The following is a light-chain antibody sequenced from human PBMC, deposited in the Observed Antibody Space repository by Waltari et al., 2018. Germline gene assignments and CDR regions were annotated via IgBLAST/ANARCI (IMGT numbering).Light chain of an antibody. J-gene: IGLJ2*01. CDR2: DVS. CDR3: CSYAGSRIHVL. Sequence: QSALTQPASVSGSPGQSITISCTGTSSDFGGYNYVSCYQQYPGKAPKPMINDVSKRPSGVSNRFSGSKSGNTASLTISGLQAEDEADYYCCSYAGSRIHVLFGGGTKLTVL. CDR1: SSDFGGYNY. V-gene: IGLV2-23*02.